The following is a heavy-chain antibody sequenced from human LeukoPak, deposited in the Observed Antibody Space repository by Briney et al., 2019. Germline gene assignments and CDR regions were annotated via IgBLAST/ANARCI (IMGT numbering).Heavy chain of an antibody. CDR1: GGSISSSNW. Sequence: SETLSLTCAVSGGSISSSNWWSWVRQPPGKGLEWIGEIYHSGSTNYNPSLKSRVTISIDTSKNQFSLKLRSATAADTAVYFCARGGNWLGPWGQGTLVTVSS. V-gene: IGHV4-4*02. D-gene: IGHD2-15*01. J-gene: IGHJ5*02. CDR3: ARGGNWLGP. CDR2: IYHSGST.